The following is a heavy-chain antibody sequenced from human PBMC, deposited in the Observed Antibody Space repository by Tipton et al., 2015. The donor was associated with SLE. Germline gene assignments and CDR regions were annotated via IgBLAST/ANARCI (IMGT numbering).Heavy chain of an antibody. CDR2: ISSSSSTI. V-gene: IGHV3-48*01. CDR3: ARGYRLLASRPRNYMDV. D-gene: IGHD3-3*02. Sequence: GSLRLSCTASGFTFSSYSMNWVRQAPGKGLEWVSYISSSSSTIYYADSVKGRFTISRDNAKNSLYLQMNSLRAEDTAVYYCARGYRLLASRPRNYMDVWGKGTTVTISS. J-gene: IGHJ6*03. CDR1: GFTFSSYS.